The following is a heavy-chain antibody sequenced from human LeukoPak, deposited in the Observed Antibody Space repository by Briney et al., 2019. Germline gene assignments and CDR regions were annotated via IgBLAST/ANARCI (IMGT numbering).Heavy chain of an antibody. CDR1: GFTFSSYS. CDR2: ISGSGGTA. J-gene: IGHJ4*02. D-gene: IGHD3-22*01. Sequence: GGPLRLSCAASGFTFSSYSMNWVRQAPGKGLEWVSAISGSGGTAYYADSVKGRFTISRDNSKNTLYLQMNSLRAEDTAVYYCAKKGYYDGSGYYMYYFDHWGQGTLVTVSS. CDR3: AKKGYYDGSGYYMYYFDH. V-gene: IGHV3-23*01.